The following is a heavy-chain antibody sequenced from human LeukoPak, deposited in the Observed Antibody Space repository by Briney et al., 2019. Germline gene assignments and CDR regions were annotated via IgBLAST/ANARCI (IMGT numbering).Heavy chain of an antibody. CDR2: ISCYNGDT. V-gene: IGHV1-18*01. J-gene: IGHJ4*02. Sequence: ASVKVSCKASGYTFTHHGISWVRQAPGQGLEWMAWISCYNGDTHYAQKFQGRVTLTTDTSTTTAFMELRSLRSDDTAVYYCARDPTNTSGRYAYFDYWGQGTLVTVSS. D-gene: IGHD6-19*01. CDR1: GYTFTHHG. CDR3: ARDPTNTSGRYAYFDY.